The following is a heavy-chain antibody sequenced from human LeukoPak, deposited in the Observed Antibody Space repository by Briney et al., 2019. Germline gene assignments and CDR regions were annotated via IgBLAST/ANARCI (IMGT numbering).Heavy chain of an antibody. D-gene: IGHD2-15*01. Sequence: GESLKTPWKCSGYSLTNYWIAWVPRIPGKGLEYLWIFYTGDSDTRYSPSFQGHGTISADKSISTAYLQWSSVKASDSAMYYCARLRCSGGSYSLSFDYWGQGTLVTVSS. CDR3: ARLRCSGGSYSLSFDY. CDR1: GYSLTNYW. CDR2: FYTGDSDT. V-gene: IGHV5-51*01. J-gene: IGHJ4*02.